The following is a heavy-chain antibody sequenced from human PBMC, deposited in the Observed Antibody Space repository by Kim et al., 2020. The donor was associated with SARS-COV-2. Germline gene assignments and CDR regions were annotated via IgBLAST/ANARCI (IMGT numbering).Heavy chain of an antibody. J-gene: IGHJ5*02. Sequence: SETLSLTCTVSGYSISSGYYWGWIRQPPGKGLEWIGSIYHSGSTYYNPSLKSRVTISVDTSKNQFSLKLSSVTAADTAVYYCARVFGIAVAGTGFDPWGQGTLVTVSS. CDR3: ARVFGIAVAGTGFDP. V-gene: IGHV4-38-2*02. CDR1: GYSISSGYY. D-gene: IGHD6-19*01. CDR2: IYHSGST.